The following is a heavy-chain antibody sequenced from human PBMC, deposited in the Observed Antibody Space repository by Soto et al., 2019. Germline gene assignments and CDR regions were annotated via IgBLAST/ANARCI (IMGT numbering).Heavy chain of an antibody. D-gene: IGHD1-26*01. CDR1: CGSISSGNFY. CDR3: VHDSHGGNTYFDL. Sequence: VQLQESGPGLVRPSETLSLTCTVSCGSISSGNFYWVWIRQPPGKGLEWLGYIYFSGSTSHSPSLMSRLRISLNTSNNQFSLKLTSATVADTAVYCCVHDSHGGNTYFDLWGQGALVTVSS. CDR2: IYFSGST. V-gene: IGHV4-30-4*01. J-gene: IGHJ4*02.